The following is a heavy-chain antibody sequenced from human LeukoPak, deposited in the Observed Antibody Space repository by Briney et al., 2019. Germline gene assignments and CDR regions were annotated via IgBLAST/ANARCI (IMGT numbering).Heavy chain of an antibody. CDR3: ASAIAVAGTGFDY. D-gene: IGHD6-19*01. Sequence: GGSLRLSCAASGFTFSSYAMHWVRQAPGKGLEWVAVISYDGSNKYYADSVKGRFTISRDNSKNTLYLQMNSLRAEDTAVYYCASAIAVAGTGFDYWGQGTLVTVSS. J-gene: IGHJ4*02. CDR1: GFTFSSYA. V-gene: IGHV3-30*04. CDR2: ISYDGSNK.